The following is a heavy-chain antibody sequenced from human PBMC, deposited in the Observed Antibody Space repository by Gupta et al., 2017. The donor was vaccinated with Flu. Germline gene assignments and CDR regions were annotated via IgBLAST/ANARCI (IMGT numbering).Heavy chain of an antibody. CDR2: IRSSGDST. V-gene: IGHV3-23*01. D-gene: IGHD1-1*01. J-gene: IGHJ4*02. CDR1: GFTLSSHA. Sequence: QLFEPGGGLLQPGGSLRLFCAASGFTLSSHAISCVRQAPGKGLEWVSAIRSSGDSTYYADSVKGRFTISRDNSKNTLDLQMNSLRAEDTAVYYCAKDEYGGNSGLLDSWGQGTLVTVSS. CDR3: AKDEYGGNSGLLDS.